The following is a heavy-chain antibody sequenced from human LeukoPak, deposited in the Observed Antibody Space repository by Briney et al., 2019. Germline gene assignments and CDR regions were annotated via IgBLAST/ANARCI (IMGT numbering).Heavy chain of an antibody. V-gene: IGHV3-30*04. CDR1: GFTFSSYA. J-gene: IGHJ4*02. CDR3: ARYTESFTGSDRYFDY. Sequence: GRSLRLSCAASGFTFSSYAMHWVRQAPGKGLEWVADISYGGSNIYYADSVKGRFTISRDNAKNPLDLQMNSLRAEDTAVYYCARYTESFTGSDRYFDYWGQGTLVTVSS. D-gene: IGHD3-9*01. CDR2: ISYGGSNI.